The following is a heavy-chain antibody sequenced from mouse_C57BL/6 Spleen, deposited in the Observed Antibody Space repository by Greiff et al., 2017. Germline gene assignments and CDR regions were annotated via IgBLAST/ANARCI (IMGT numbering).Heavy chain of an antibody. D-gene: IGHD2-4*01. CDR2: ISYDGSN. CDR3: ARGDDYNVYFDY. V-gene: IGHV3-6*01. CDR1: GYSITSGYY. J-gene: IGHJ2*01. Sequence: EVKLQESGPGLVKPSQSLSLTCSVTGYSITSGYYWNWIRQFPGNKLEWMGYISYDGSNNYNPSLKNRISITLYTSKNQFFLKLNSVTTEDTATYYCARGDDYNVYFDYWGQGTTLTVSS.